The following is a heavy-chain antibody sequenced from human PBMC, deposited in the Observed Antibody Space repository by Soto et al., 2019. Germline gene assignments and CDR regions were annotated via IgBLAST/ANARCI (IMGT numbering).Heavy chain of an antibody. J-gene: IGHJ5*02. CDR3: ARDPKYGVSLEVDWFDP. D-gene: IGHD2-8*01. CDR1: GGTFSSYA. V-gene: IGHV1-69*13. Sequence: VKVSCKASGGTFSSYAISWVRQAPGQGLEWMGGIIPIFGTANYAQTFPGRVTITADESTSTAYMELSSLRSEDTAVYYCARDPKYGVSLEVDWFDPWGQGTLVTVS. CDR2: IIPIFGTA.